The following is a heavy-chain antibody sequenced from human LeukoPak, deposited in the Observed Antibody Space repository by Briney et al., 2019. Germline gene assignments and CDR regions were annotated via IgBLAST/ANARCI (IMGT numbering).Heavy chain of an antibody. CDR3: AREVPFCSSGARCIRRFDS. CDR2: VYGSGST. V-gene: IGHV4-59*01. CDR1: GGSIGSYY. J-gene: IGHJ4*02. Sequence: KTSETLSLTCSVSGGSIGSYYWSWIRQPPGKGLEWIGFVYGSGSTNSNPSLRSRVTMSVDTSKNHFSLKLNSLTPADTAVYFCAREVPFCSSGARCIRRFDSWGQGLLVIVSS. D-gene: IGHD2-15*01.